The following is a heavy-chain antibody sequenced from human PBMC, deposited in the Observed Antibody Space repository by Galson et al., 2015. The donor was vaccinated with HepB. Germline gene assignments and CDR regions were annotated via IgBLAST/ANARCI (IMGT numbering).Heavy chain of an antibody. V-gene: IGHV3-30-3*01. CDR1: GFTFSSYA. Sequence: SLRLSCAASGFTFSSYAMHWVRQAPGRGLEWVAVLSYDGGIRHYAAYAKGRFTISRDNSKNTLYLQMNNLRPEDTAHYYCARPPSSLQLWFYGLDVWGQGTTVIVSS. J-gene: IGHJ6*02. D-gene: IGHD5-18*01. CDR2: LSYDGGIR. CDR3: ARPPSSLQLWFYGLDV.